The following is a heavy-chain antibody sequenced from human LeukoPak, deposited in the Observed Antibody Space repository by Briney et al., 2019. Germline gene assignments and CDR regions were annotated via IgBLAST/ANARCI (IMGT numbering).Heavy chain of an antibody. CDR3: ARARQATVDFDY. D-gene: IGHD4-23*01. CDR1: GFTFSSYS. J-gene: IGHJ4*02. V-gene: IGHV3-21*01. Sequence: PGGSLRLSCAASGFTFSSYSMNWVRQAPGKGLEWVSSTSSSGSYIYYADSVKGRFTISRDNAKNSLYLQMNSLRAEDTAVYYCARARQATVDFDYWGQGTLVTVSS. CDR2: TSSSGSYI.